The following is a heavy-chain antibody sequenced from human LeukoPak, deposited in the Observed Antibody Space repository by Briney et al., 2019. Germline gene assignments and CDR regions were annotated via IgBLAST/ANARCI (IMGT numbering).Heavy chain of an antibody. CDR3: ASDRPPSN. J-gene: IGHJ4*02. D-gene: IGHD1-14*01. CDR2: INPNTGDT. V-gene: IGHV1-2*02. Sequence: ASVKVSCKASGYTFTGYYMHWVRQAPGQGLEWMGWINPNTGDTNYAQSCQGRITMTRDTSITTAYMELSNLDYDDTAVYYCASDRPPSNWGQGTLVTVSS. CDR1: GYTFTGYY.